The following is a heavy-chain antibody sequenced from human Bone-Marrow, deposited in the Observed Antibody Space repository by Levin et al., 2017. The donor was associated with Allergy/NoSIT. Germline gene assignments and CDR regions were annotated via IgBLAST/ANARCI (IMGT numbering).Heavy chain of an antibody. CDR1: GFTFSSYG. V-gene: IGHV3-30*18. J-gene: IGHJ3*02. CDR3: AKDLAPGYSSSWYGAGAFDI. Sequence: GGSLRLSCAASGFTFSSYGMHWVRQAPGKGLEWVAVISYDGSNKYYADSVKGRFTISRDNSKNTLYLQMNSLRAEDTAVYYCAKDLAPGYSSSWYGAGAFDIWGQGTMVTVSS. D-gene: IGHD6-13*01. CDR2: ISYDGSNK.